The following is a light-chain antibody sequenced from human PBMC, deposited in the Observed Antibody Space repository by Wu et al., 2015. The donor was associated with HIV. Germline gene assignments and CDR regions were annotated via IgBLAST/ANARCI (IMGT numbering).Light chain of an antibody. CDR1: QNINTY. CDR2: GAS. Sequence: DIVLTQSPGTLSLSPGERATFSCRATQNINTYLAWYQQRPGQAPRLLIYGASSRATGIPNRFSGSGSGTDFTLIISRLEPEDFAVYYCQQYGTSPPTFGPGTKVDIK. J-gene: IGKJ3*01. V-gene: IGKV3-20*01. CDR3: QQYGTSPPT.